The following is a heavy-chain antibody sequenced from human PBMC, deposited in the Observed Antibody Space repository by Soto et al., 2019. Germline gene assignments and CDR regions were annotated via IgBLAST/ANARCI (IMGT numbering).Heavy chain of an antibody. D-gene: IGHD3-10*01. Sequence: SETLSLTCTVSGGSISSYYWSWIRQPPGKGLEWIGYIYYSGSTNYNPSLKSRVTISVDTSKNQFSLKLRSVTAADTAGYYCARRYGSSFDDWGQGTLVTVS. CDR2: IYYSGST. V-gene: IGHV4-59*08. CDR3: ARRYGSSFDD. CDR1: GGSISSYY. J-gene: IGHJ4*02.